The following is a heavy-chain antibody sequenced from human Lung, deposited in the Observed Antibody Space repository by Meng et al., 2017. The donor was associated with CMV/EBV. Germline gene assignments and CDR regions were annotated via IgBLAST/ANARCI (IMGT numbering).Heavy chain of an antibody. J-gene: IGHJ4*02. D-gene: IGHD2-2*02. CDR2: MSYWVST. V-gene: IGHV4-30-4*08. CDR1: DSF. CDR3: ASVTLGYCSSNSCNTMDYFDY. Sequence: DSFWSCSRQPPGTGLEGIGYMSYWVSTNYSPSLTRRVAISVDAPNTQFSLKLSSVIAADTAVYCGASVTLGYCSSNSCNTMDYFDYWGQGTLVTVSS.